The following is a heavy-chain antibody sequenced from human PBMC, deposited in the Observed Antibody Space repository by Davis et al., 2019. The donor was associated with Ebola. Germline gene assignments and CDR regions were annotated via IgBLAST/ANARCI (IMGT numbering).Heavy chain of an antibody. CDR1: GASISSYY. J-gene: IGHJ4*02. CDR3: ARGGGNSAYY. CDR2: INYSGST. V-gene: IGHV4-59*01. Sequence: MPSETLSLTCTVSGASISSYYWSWIRQPPGKGLEWIAYINYSGSTNYNPSLKSRVTISVDTSKNQFSLKLSSVTAADTAVYYCARGGGNSAYYWGQGTLVTVSS. D-gene: IGHD4-23*01.